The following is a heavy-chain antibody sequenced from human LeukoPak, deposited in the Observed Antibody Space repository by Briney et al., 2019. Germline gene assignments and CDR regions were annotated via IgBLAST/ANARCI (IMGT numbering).Heavy chain of an antibody. Sequence: ASVKVSCKASGYTFTSYGISWVRQAPGQGLEWMGWINPNSGGTNYAQKFQGRVTMTRDTSISTAYMELSRLRSDDTAVYYCARDRLGGNPGYWGQGTLVTVSS. CDR2: INPNSGGT. V-gene: IGHV1-2*02. CDR3: ARDRLGGNPGY. J-gene: IGHJ4*02. D-gene: IGHD3-16*01. CDR1: GYTFTSYG.